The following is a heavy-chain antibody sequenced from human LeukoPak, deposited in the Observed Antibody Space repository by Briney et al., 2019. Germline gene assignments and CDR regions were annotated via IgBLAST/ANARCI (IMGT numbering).Heavy chain of an antibody. Sequence: GASVKVSCKASGYTFTTYYMHWVRQAPGQGLEWMGIINPSDGSTNYARNFQGRVTMTRDTSTSTVYMELSSLRSEDTVVYYCARVVADSSGWETLDYWGQGTLVTVSS. CDR1: GYTFTTYY. J-gene: IGHJ4*02. CDR3: ARVVADSSGWETLDY. D-gene: IGHD6-19*01. CDR2: INPSDGST. V-gene: IGHV1-46*01.